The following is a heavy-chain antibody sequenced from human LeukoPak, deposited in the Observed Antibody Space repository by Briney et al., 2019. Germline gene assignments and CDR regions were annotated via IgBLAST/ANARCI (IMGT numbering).Heavy chain of an antibody. CDR2: IYYSGIT. V-gene: IGHV4-39*07. J-gene: IGHJ3*02. Sequence: SETLSLTCTVSGGSISATGYFWGWIHQPPGKGPEWIGSIYYSGITHYGPSLESRVTISVDTSKNQFSLKLSSVTAANTAVYYCARVDLQNAFDIWGQGTVVTVSS. D-gene: IGHD3/OR15-3a*01. CDR3: ARVDLQNAFDI. CDR1: GGSISATGYF.